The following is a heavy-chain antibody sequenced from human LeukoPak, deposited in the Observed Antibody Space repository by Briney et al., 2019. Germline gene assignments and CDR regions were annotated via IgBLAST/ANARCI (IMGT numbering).Heavy chain of an antibody. V-gene: IGHV3-64*01. CDR1: GFTFSSYA. CDR3: ARDRTGAFDI. Sequence: GGSLRLSCAASGFTFSSYAMHWVRQAPGKGLEYASAISSNGGSTYYANSVKGRFTISRDNSKNTLYLQMNSLRAEDTAVYYCARDRTGAFDIWGQGTMVTVSS. J-gene: IGHJ3*02. CDR2: ISSNGGST.